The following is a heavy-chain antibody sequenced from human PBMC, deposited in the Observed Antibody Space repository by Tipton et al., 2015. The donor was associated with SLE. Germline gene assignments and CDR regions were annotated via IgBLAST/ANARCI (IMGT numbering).Heavy chain of an antibody. CDR1: GGSISSYY. J-gene: IGHJ6*02. D-gene: IGHD3-16*01. V-gene: IGHV4-59*01. Sequence: LRLSCTVSGGSISSYYWSWIRQPPGKGLEWIGNIYYSGSTNHNPSLKSRVTISLDTSKNQFSLKLSSVTAADTAVYYCARDSKMYVWYYGMDVWGQGP. CDR3: ARDSKMYVWYYGMDV. CDR2: IYYSGST.